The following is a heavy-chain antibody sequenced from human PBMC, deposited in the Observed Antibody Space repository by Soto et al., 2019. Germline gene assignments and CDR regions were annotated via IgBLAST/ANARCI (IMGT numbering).Heavy chain of an antibody. V-gene: IGHV1-3*01. J-gene: IGHJ6*02. CDR1: GYTFTSYA. Sequence: ASVKVCCQSSGYTFTSYAIQWVRHAPGQRLEWMGWINAGNGNTKYSQKFQGRVTITRDTSASTAYMELSSLRSEDTAVYYCARRGIKIFALDGMDVWGQGTTVTVSS. CDR3: ARRGIKIFALDGMDV. D-gene: IGHD3-3*01. CDR2: INAGNGNT.